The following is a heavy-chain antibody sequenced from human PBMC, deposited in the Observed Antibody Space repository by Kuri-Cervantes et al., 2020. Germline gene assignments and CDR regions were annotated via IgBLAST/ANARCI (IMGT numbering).Heavy chain of an antibody. CDR1: GFTFSNAW. Sequence: GGSLRLSCAASGFTFSNAWMSWVRQAPGKGLEWVGRIKSKTDGGTPDYAAPVKGRFTISRDNSKNTLYLQMNSLRAEDTAVYYCVPSFGGDWNYGFDYWGQGTLVTDSS. V-gene: IGHV3-15*01. CDR3: VPSFGGDWNYGFDY. D-gene: IGHD1-7*01. CDR2: IKSKTDGGTP. J-gene: IGHJ4*02.